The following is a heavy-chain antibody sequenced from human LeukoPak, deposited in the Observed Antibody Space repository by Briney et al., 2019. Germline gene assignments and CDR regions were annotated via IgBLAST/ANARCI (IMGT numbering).Heavy chain of an antibody. Sequence: PGGSLRLSCAASGFTFSSYSMNWVRQAPGKGLEWVSSISSSSSYIYYADSVKGRFTISRDNSKNILYLQMSGLRAEDTAMYYCARAYIMGATMWFDPWGQGTLVTVSS. J-gene: IGHJ5*02. V-gene: IGHV3-21*04. D-gene: IGHD1-26*01. CDR2: ISSSSSYI. CDR1: GFTFSSYS. CDR3: ARAYIMGATMWFDP.